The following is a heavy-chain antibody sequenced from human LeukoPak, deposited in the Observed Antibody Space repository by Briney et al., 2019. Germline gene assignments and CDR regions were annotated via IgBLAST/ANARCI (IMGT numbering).Heavy chain of an antibody. CDR3: ATDLISSGWSIFDY. Sequence: ASVKVSCKASGGTFSSYAISWVRQAPGQGLEWMGGFDPEDGETIYAQKFQGRVTMTEDTSTDTAYMELSSLRSEDTAVYYCATDLISSGWSIFDYWGQGTLVTVSS. J-gene: IGHJ4*02. D-gene: IGHD6-19*01. CDR1: GGTFSSYA. V-gene: IGHV1-24*01. CDR2: FDPEDGET.